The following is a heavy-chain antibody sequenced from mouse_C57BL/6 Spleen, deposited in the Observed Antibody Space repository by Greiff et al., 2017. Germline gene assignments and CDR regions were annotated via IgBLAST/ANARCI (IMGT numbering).Heavy chain of an antibody. Sequence: QVQLQQSGAELVRPGTSVKMSCKASGYTFTNYWIGWAKQRPGHGLEWIGDIYPGGGYTNYNEKFKGKATLTADKYSSTAYMQFRSLTSEDSAIYYCARHYDSRRNYAMDYWGQGTSVTVSS. CDR2: IYPGGGYT. CDR3: ARHYDSRRNYAMDY. CDR1: GYTFTNYW. J-gene: IGHJ4*01. D-gene: IGHD2-4*01. V-gene: IGHV1-63*01.